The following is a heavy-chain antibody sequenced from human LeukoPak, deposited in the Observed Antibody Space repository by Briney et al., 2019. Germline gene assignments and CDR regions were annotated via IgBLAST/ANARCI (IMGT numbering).Heavy chain of an antibody. CDR3: ARNKAPRIYYYGMDV. CDR2: IIPIFGTA. CDR1: GGTFSSYA. D-gene: IGHD1/OR15-1a*01. V-gene: IGHV1-69*01. Sequence: GASVKVSCKASGGTFSSYAISWVRQAPGQGLEWMGGIIPIFGTANYAQKFQGRVTITADESTSTAYMELSSLRSEDTAVYYCARNKAPRIYYYGMDVWGQGTTVTVSS. J-gene: IGHJ6*02.